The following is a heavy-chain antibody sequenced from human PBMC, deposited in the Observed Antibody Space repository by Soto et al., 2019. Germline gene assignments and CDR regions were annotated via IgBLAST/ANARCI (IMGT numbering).Heavy chain of an antibody. CDR3: ATDRNTQGHWFDR. J-gene: IGHJ5*01. CDR2: INAGNGNT. D-gene: IGHD5-18*01. V-gene: IGHV1-3*01. Sequence: ASVKVSCKASGYTFTSYAMHWVLQAPGQRLEWMGWINAGNGNTKYSQKFQGRVTITRDTSASTAYMELSSLRSEDTAVYYCATDRNTQGHWFDRWGEGNLVNVSS. CDR1: GYTFTSYA.